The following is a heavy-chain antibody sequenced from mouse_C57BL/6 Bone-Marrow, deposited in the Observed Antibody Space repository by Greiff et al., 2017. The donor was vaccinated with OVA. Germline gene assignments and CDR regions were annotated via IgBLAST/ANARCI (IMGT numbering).Heavy chain of an antibody. J-gene: IGHJ2*01. Sequence: QVQLKQSGAELVRPGASVTLSCKASGYTFTDYEMHWVKQTPVHGLEWIGAIDPETGGAAYNQKFKGKAILTADKSSSTAYMELRSLTSEDSAVYYCTIPLITTVVATDYWGQGTTLTVSS. V-gene: IGHV1-15*01. CDR1: GYTFTDYE. CDR2: IDPETGGA. CDR3: TIPLITTVVATDY. D-gene: IGHD1-1*01.